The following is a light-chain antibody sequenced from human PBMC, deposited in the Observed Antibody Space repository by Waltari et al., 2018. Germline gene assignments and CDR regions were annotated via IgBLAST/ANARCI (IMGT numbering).Light chain of an antibody. CDR3: QQYNSSPT. Sequence: DIQMTQSPSTLSASVGDRVTITCRASQSISSWLAWYQQKAGKAPKLLTYKASSLESGVPSRFSGSGSGTEFTLTISSLQPDDFATYYCQQYNSSPTFGQGTKVEIK. CDR1: QSISSW. CDR2: KAS. V-gene: IGKV1-5*03. J-gene: IGKJ1*01.